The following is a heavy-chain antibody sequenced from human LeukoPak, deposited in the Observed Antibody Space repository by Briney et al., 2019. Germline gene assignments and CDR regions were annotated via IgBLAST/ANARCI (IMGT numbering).Heavy chain of an antibody. CDR3: ARCTNPSQLEDH. D-gene: IGHD6-6*01. V-gene: IGHV1-18*01. J-gene: IGHJ4*02. Sequence: GASVKVSCKASGYTFTSYGISWVRQAPGQGLEWMGWISAYNGNTNYAQKFQGRVTLTTDTSTNTAYMELMSLRSDDTAVYYRARCTNPSQLEDHWGQGTLVTVSS. CDR1: GYTFTSYG. CDR2: ISAYNGNT.